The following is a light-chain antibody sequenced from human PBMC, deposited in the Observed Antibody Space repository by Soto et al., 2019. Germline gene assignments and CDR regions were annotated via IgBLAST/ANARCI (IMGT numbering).Light chain of an antibody. CDR2: DVS. J-gene: IGLJ2*01. Sequence: QSALTQPASVSGSPGQSIAISCTGTSSDIGAYNYVSWYQQYPDKAPKLIIYDVSLRPSGVSDRFSGSKSGNTASLTISGLQAEDEADYYCSSYTSANTIEIGGGTKLTVL. V-gene: IGLV2-14*03. CDR1: SSDIGAYNY. CDR3: SSYTSANTIE.